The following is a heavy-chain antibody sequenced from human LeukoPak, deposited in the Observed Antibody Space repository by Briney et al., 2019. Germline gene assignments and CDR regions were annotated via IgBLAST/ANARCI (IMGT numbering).Heavy chain of an antibody. V-gene: IGHV3-15*01. J-gene: IGHJ4*02. CDR1: GFTFSNAW. CDR2: IKSKTDGGTT. Sequence: GGSLRLSCAASGFTFSNAWMSWVRQAPGKGLEWVGRIKSKTDGGTTDYAAPVKGRFTISRDDSKNTLYLQMNSLKTEDTAVYYCTTVVVVAATRTLGYWGQGTLVTVSS. CDR3: TTVVVVAATRTLGY. D-gene: IGHD2-15*01.